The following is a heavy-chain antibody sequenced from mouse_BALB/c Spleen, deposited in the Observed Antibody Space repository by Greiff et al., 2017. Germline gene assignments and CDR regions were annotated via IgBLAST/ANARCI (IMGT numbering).Heavy chain of an antibody. Sequence: VKLVESGPGLVAPSQSLSITCTVSGFSLTSYGVHWVRQPPGKGLEWLGVIWAGGSTNYNSALMSRLSISKDNSKSQVFLKMNSLQTDDTAMYYCARAEYYGSSRFAYWGQGTLVTVSA. CDR1: GFSLTSYG. CDR3: ARAEYYGSSRFAY. D-gene: IGHD1-1*01. V-gene: IGHV2-9*02. CDR2: IWAGGST. J-gene: IGHJ3*01.